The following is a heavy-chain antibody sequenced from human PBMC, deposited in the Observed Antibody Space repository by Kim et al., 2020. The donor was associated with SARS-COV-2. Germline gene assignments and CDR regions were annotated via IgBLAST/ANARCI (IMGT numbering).Heavy chain of an antibody. CDR1: GFTFSSYG. J-gene: IGHJ4*02. V-gene: IGHV3-30*18. CDR2: ISYDGSNK. Sequence: GGSLRLSCAASGFTFSSYGMHWVRQAPGKGLEWVAVISYDGSNKYYADSVKGRFTISRDNSKNTLYLQMNSLRAEDTAVYYCAKDPDYWGQGTLVTVSS. CDR3: AKDPDY.